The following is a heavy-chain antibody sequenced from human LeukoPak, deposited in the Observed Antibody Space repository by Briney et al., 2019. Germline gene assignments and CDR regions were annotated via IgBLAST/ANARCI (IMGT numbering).Heavy chain of an antibody. D-gene: IGHD1-26*01. CDR3: AKVGGADKYGMDV. CDR1: GVTHSDYA. J-gene: IGHJ6*02. CDR2: ISNTGGST. Sequence: GGSLRLSCAASGVTHSDYAMAWVRRAPGKGLEWVSSISNTGGSTFYADSVKGRFTISRDKPKNKMYLQMNSLRHNDTATYCCAKVGGADKYGMDVWGQGTTVIVSS. V-gene: IGHV3-23*01.